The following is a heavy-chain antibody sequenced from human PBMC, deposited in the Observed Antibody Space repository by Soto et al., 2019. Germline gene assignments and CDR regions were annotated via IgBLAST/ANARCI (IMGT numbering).Heavy chain of an antibody. CDR3: AKDRDDYGDYNAY. CDR1: GFTFSSYG. J-gene: IGHJ4*02. D-gene: IGHD4-17*01. Sequence: GGSLRLSCAASGFTFSSYGMHWVRQAPGKGLEWVAVISYDGSNKYYADSVKGRFTISRDNPKNTLYLQMNSLRAEDTDVYYCAKDRDDYGDYNAYWGQGTLVTVSS. V-gene: IGHV3-30*18. CDR2: ISYDGSNK.